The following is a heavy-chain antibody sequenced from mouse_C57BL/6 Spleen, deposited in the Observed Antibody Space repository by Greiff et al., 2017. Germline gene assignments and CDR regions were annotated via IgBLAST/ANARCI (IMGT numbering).Heavy chain of an antibody. CDR2: ISYDGSN. J-gene: IGHJ2*01. CDR3: ARDSFYYFDY. CDR1: GYSITSGYY. V-gene: IGHV3-6*01. Sequence: EVQLVESGPGLVKPSQSLSLTCSVTGYSITSGYYWNWIRQFPGNKLEWMGYISYDGSNNYNPSLKNRSSITRDTSKNQFFLKLNSVTTEDTATYYCARDSFYYFDYWGQGTTLTVSS.